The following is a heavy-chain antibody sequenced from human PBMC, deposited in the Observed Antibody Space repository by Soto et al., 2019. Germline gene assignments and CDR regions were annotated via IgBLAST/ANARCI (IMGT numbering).Heavy chain of an antibody. CDR3: AQTKSRTDQNDY. Sequence: SETLSLTCTVSGGSISSSSYYWGWIRQPPGKGLEWIGSIYYSGSTYYNPSLKSRVTISVDTSKNQFSLKLSSVTAADTAVYYCAQTKSRTDQNDYWGQGTLVTVSS. CDR2: IYYSGST. J-gene: IGHJ4*02. D-gene: IGHD1-1*01. CDR1: GGSISSSSYY. V-gene: IGHV4-39*01.